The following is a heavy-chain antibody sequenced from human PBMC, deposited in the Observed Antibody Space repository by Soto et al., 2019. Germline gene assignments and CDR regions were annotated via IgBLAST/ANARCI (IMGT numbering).Heavy chain of an antibody. Sequence: QVQLQESGPGLVKPSGTLSLTCAVSGGSISSSNWWIWVRQPPGKGLEWIGEIYHSGSTNYNPSLKSRVTISVAKSKNQFSLNVNSVTAADTAVYYCARDLGYCSSTDCYIRTVNWFDPWGQGTLVTVSS. CDR3: ARDLGYCSSTDCYIRTVNWFDP. CDR1: GGSISSSNW. J-gene: IGHJ5*02. D-gene: IGHD2-2*02. CDR2: IYHSGST. V-gene: IGHV4-4*02.